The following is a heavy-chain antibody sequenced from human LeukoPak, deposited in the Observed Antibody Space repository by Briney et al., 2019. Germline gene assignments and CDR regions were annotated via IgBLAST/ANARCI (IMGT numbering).Heavy chain of an antibody. CDR2: IIPIFGTA. V-gene: IGHV1-69*06. D-gene: IGHD6-13*01. CDR1: GGTFSSYA. J-gene: IGHJ6*03. CDR3: AREGGQQLVVGRFISYMDV. Sequence: SVKVSCKASGGTFSSYAISWVRQAPGQGLEWMGGIIPIFGTANYAQKFQGRVTITADKSTSTAYMELSSLRSEDTAVYYCAREGGQQLVVGRFISYMDVWGKGTTVTVSS.